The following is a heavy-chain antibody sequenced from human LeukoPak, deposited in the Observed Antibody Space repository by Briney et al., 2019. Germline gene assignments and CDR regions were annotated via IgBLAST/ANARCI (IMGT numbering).Heavy chain of an antibody. CDR1: GFTFSSYS. D-gene: IGHD3-3*01. CDR3: ARERQNKDFWSGGDY. Sequence: GGSLRLSCAASGFTFSSYSMNWVRQAPGKGLEWVSYISSSSSTIYYTDSVKDRFTISRDNAKNSLYLQMNTLRPEDTAVYYCARERQNKDFWSGGDYWGQGTLVTVSS. J-gene: IGHJ4*02. V-gene: IGHV3-48*04. CDR2: ISSSSSTI.